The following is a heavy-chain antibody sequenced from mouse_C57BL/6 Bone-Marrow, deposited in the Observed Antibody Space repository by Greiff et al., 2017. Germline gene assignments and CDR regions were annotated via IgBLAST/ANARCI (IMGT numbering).Heavy chain of an antibody. V-gene: IGHV5-17*01. CDR2: ISSGSSTI. CDR1: GFTFSDYG. J-gene: IGHJ3*01. Sequence: EVHLVESGGGLVKPGGSLTLSCAASGFTFSDYGMHWVRQAPEKGLEWVAYISSGSSTISYADTVKGRFTISRDNAKNTLFLQMTSLRSEDTAMYYCARHDYDFPAWFAYWGQGTLVTVSA. D-gene: IGHD2-4*01. CDR3: ARHDYDFPAWFAY.